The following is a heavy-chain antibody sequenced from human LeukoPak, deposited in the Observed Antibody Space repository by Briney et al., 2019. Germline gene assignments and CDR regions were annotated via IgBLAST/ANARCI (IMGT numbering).Heavy chain of an antibody. CDR1: GYTFTSYD. CDR3: ARDRSMTTVTTDAFDI. CDR2: MNPNSGNT. J-gene: IGHJ3*02. Sequence: ASVKVFCKASGYTFTSYDINWVRQATGQGLEWMGWMNPNSGNTGYAQKFQGRVTMTRNTSISTAYMELSSLRSEDTAVYYCARDRSMTTVTTDAFDIWGKGTMVTVS. V-gene: IGHV1-8*01. D-gene: IGHD4-17*01.